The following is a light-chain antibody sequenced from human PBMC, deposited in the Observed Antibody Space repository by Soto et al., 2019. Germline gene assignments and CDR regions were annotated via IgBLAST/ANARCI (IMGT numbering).Light chain of an antibody. CDR3: QQFDSSPYT. J-gene: IGKJ2*01. CDR1: QSVSKY. V-gene: IGKV3-20*01. CDR2: GAS. Sequence: EVVLTQSPGTLSLSPGERATLSCRASQSVSKYFVWYQQKPAQAPRLLIYGASSRASGIPDRFSGSGSGTDFTLTINRLGPEDSAVYYFQQFDSSPYTFGQGTKLEI.